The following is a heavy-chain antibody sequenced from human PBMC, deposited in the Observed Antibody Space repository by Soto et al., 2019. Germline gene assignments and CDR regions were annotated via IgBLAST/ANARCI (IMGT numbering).Heavy chain of an antibody. J-gene: IGHJ6*02. CDR1: GGTFSSYA. CDR2: IIPIFGTA. V-gene: IGHV1-69*01. CDR3: ARVPEDSCSSFKLYYDYGMDV. Sequence: QVQLVQSGAEVKKPGSSVKVSCKASGGTFSSYAISWVRQAPGQGLEWMGGIIPIFGTANYAQKFQGRVTITAAESTSTASMELSSLGSEDTAVYYCARVPEDSCSSFKLYYDYGMDVWCQGTTVTVSS. D-gene: IGHD6-6*01.